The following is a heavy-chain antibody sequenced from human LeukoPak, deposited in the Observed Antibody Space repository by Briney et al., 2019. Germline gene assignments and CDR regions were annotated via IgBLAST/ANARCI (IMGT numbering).Heavy chain of an antibody. Sequence: GGSLRLSCAASGFTFGNAWMSWVRQAPGKGLEWVGRIKSKTDGGTTDYAAPVKGRFTISRDDSKNTLYLQMNSLKTEDTAVYYCTTFSMIVVVITVWGQGTLVTVSS. CDR2: IKSKTDGGTT. V-gene: IGHV3-15*01. CDR1: GFTFGNAW. D-gene: IGHD3-22*01. CDR3: TTFSMIVVVITV. J-gene: IGHJ4*02.